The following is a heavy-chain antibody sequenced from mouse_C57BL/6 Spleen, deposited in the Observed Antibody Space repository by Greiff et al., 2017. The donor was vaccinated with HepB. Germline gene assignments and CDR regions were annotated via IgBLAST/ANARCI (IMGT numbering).Heavy chain of an antibody. V-gene: IGHV2-9-1*01. D-gene: IGHD1-1*01. CDR1: GFSLTSYA. CDR3: ASAITTVGSYAMDY. J-gene: IGHJ4*01. CDR2: IWTGGGT. Sequence: VMLVESGPGLVAPSQSLSITCTVSGFSLTSYAISWVRQPPGKGLEWLGVIWTGGGTNYNSALKSRLSISKDNSKSQVFLKMNSLQTDDTARYYCASAITTVGSYAMDYWGQGTSVTVSS.